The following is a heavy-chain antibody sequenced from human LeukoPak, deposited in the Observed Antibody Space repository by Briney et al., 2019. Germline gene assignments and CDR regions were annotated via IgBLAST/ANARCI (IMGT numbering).Heavy chain of an antibody. V-gene: IGHV3-23*01. J-gene: IGHJ4*02. CDR2: ISGSGGST. CDR1: GFTFSSYA. Sequence: GGSLRLSCAASGFTFSSYAMSWVRQAPGKGLEWVSAISGSGGSTYYADSVKGRFTISRDNSKNTVTLQMNSLRVEDSALYYCAKDLGHRSDYWFDWWGQGTLVTVSS. D-gene: IGHD3-16*01. CDR3: AKDLGHRSDYWFDW.